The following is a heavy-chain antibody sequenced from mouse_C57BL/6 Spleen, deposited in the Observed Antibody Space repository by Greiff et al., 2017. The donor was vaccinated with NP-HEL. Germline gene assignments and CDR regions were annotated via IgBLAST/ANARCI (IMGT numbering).Heavy chain of an antibody. Sequence: DVQLVESGGGLVKPGGSLKLSCAASGFTFSSYAMSWVRQTPEKRLEWVATISDGGSYTYYPDNVKGRFTISRDNAKNNLYLQMSHLKSEDTAMYYCARGTEGYFDYWGQGTTLTVSS. CDR3: ARGTEGYFDY. D-gene: IGHD4-1*01. CDR2: ISDGGSYT. CDR1: GFTFSSYA. V-gene: IGHV5-4*01. J-gene: IGHJ2*01.